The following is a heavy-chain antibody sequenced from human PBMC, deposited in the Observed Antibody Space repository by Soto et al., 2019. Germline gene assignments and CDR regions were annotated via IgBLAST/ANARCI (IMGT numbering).Heavy chain of an antibody. CDR3: GGGERGYCSSTSCSHYYYGMDV. CDR1: GGTFSSYA. V-gene: IGHV1-69*01. J-gene: IGHJ6*02. D-gene: IGHD2-2*01. CDR2: IIPIFGTA. Sequence: QVQLVQSGAEVKKPGSSVKVSCKASGGTFSSYAISWVRQAPGQGLEWMGGIIPIFGTANYAQKFQGRVTIPPDETTGTAYRELSSLRSEDTAVYFCGGGERGYCSSTSCSHYYYGMDVWGQGTTVTVSS.